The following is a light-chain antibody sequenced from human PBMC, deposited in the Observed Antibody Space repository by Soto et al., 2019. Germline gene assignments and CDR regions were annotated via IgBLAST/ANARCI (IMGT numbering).Light chain of an antibody. V-gene: IGLV1-51*01. CDR3: GTWDSSLSARV. CDR1: SSNIGNNY. J-gene: IGLJ2*01. CDR2: DNN. Sequence: QAVVTQPPSVSAAPGQKVTISCSGSSSNIGNNYVSWYQQLPGTAPKLLIYDNNKRPSGIPDRFSGSKSGTSATLGITGLQTGDEADYYCGTWDSSLSARVFGGGTQLTVL.